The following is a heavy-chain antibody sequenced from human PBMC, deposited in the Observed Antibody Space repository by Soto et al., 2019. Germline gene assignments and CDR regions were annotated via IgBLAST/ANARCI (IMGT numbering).Heavy chain of an antibody. CDR2: ISAYNGNT. J-gene: IGHJ6*03. V-gene: IGHV1-18*01. Sequence: ASVKVSCKASGYTFTSYGISWVRQAPGQGLEWLGWISAYNGNTNYAQKLQGRVTMTTDTSTSTAYMELRSLRSDDTAVYYCARAGCSSTSCYIGYYYYYYMDVWGKGTTVTVSS. D-gene: IGHD2-2*02. CDR3: ARAGCSSTSCYIGYYYYYYMDV. CDR1: GYTFTSYG.